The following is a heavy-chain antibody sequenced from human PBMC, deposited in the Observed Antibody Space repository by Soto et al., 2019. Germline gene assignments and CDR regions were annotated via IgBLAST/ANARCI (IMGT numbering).Heavy chain of an antibody. Sequence: QVQLVQSGAEVKKPGASVKVSCKAYDSYFPGYNIHWVRQAPGQGLEWMGWINPNSGVTTYAQKFQGRVTLTRDTSISTAYLEVRRLRSDDTAVYYCATIHRSSTSRGSDVDPWGQGTQVTVSS. CDR3: ATIHRSSTSRGSDVDP. J-gene: IGHJ5*02. V-gene: IGHV1-2*02. D-gene: IGHD6-13*01. CDR1: DSYFPGYN. CDR2: INPNSGVT.